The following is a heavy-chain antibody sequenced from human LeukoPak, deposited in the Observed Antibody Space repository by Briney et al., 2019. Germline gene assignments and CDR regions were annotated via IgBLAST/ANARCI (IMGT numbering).Heavy chain of an antibody. Sequence: GGSLRLSCAASGFTFMNHAMNWVRQAPGKGLEWVSSISSSSSYTYYADSVRGRFTISRDNARNSLYLQMNSLRAEDTAVYYCARVDPLGYSSGWYFYWGQGTLVTVSS. CDR2: ISSSSSYT. V-gene: IGHV3-21*01. D-gene: IGHD6-19*01. CDR3: ARVDPLGYSSGWYFY. CDR1: GFTFMNHA. J-gene: IGHJ4*02.